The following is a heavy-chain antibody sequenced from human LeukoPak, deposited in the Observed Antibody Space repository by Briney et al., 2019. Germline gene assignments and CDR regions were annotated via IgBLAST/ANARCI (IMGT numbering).Heavy chain of an antibody. CDR1: GFTFSSYA. D-gene: IGHD2-2*02. CDR3: AREESRAIVVVPAAIPDYYYYMDV. V-gene: IGHV3-23*01. CDR2: ISGSGGST. J-gene: IGHJ6*03. Sequence: GGSLRLSCAASGFTFSSYAMSWVRQAPGKGLEWVAAISGSGGSTYYADSVKGRFTISRDNAKNSLYLQMNSLRAEDTAVYYCAREESRAIVVVPAAIPDYYYYMDVWGKGTTVTVSS.